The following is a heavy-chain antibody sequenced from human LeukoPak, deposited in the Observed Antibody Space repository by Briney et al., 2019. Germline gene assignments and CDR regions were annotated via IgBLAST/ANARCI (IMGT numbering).Heavy chain of an antibody. J-gene: IGHJ5*02. CDR1: GFTFSSYG. V-gene: IGHV3-33*01. CDR3: AREGVVAAKTNNWFDP. CDR2: IWYDRSNK. Sequence: LRLSCAASGFTFSSYGMHWVRQAPGKGLEWVAVIWYDRSNKYYADSVKGRFTISRDNSKNTLYLQVNSLRAEDTAVYYCAREGVVAAKTNNWFDPWGQGTLVTVSS. D-gene: IGHD2-15*01.